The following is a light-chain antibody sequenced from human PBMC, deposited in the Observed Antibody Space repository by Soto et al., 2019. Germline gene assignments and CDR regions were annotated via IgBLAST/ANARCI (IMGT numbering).Light chain of an antibody. CDR1: QTVSSTY. J-gene: IGKJ1*01. CDR3: QQYRSSPGT. CDR2: GAS. Sequence: EIVLTQSPGTLSLSPGERATISCRASQTVSSTYLAWYQQKPGQAPRLLIYGASNRATGIPDRFSGSGSGTDFTLTISRLEPEDFAVYYCQQYRSSPGTFGQGTKV. V-gene: IGKV3-20*01.